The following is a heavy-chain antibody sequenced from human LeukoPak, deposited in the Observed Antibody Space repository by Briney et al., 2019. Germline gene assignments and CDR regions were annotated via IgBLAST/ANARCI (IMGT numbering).Heavy chain of an antibody. J-gene: IGHJ4*02. V-gene: IGHV3-33*05. CDR2: ISYDGSNQ. CDR3: ARTYSRNSHATVDY. D-gene: IGHD6-13*01. Sequence: GRSLTLSCAASGFTFSTFGMHWVRQAPGKGLEGVAFISYDGSNQYYADSVKGRFTISRDTSKNTLSLQMNSLRAEDTAVYYCARTYSRNSHATVDYWGQGTLVTVSS. CDR1: GFTFSTFG.